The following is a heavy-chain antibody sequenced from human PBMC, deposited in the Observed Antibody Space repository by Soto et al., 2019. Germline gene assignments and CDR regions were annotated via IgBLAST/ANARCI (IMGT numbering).Heavy chain of an antibody. D-gene: IGHD2-15*01. CDR2: ISRSAGST. CDR1: GFTFSSYA. Sequence: EVQLLESGGGLVQPGGSLRLSCAASGFTFSSYAMSWVRQAPGKGLEWVSGISRSAGSTYYPDSVKGRFTISRDNSKKTLSLQMNSLRVEDTAGYYCAKDGGPPGTRYWYFDLWGRGTLVTVSS. J-gene: IGHJ2*01. CDR3: AKDGGPPGTRYWYFDL. V-gene: IGHV3-23*01.